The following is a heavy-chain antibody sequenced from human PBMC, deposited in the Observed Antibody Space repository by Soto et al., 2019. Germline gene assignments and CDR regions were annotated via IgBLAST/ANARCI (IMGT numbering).Heavy chain of an antibody. CDR3: ARGAPSGRPPFVVVVAATLFFDY. Sequence: PGGSLRLSCAASGFTFSSYEMNWVRQAPGKGLEWVSYISSSGSTIYYADSVKGRFPVSRDNAKNSLYLQMNSLRAEDTAVYYCARGAPSGRPPFVVVVAATLFFDYWGQGTLVTVSS. CDR2: ISSSGSTI. CDR1: GFTFSSYE. D-gene: IGHD2-15*01. J-gene: IGHJ4*02. V-gene: IGHV3-48*03.